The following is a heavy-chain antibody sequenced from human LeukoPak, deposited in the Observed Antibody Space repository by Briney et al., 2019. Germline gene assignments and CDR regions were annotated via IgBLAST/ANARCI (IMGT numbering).Heavy chain of an antibody. CDR3: ARRWPRYFDAFDI. V-gene: IGHV3-21*01. CDR1: GFTFSSYS. D-gene: IGHD5-24*01. CDR2: ISSSSSYI. J-gene: IGHJ3*02. Sequence: GGSLRLSCAASGFTFSSYSMNWVRQAPGKGLEWVSSISSSSSYIYYADSVKGRFTISRDNAKNSLYLQMNSLRAEDTAVYYCARRWPRYFDAFDIWGQGTMVTVSS.